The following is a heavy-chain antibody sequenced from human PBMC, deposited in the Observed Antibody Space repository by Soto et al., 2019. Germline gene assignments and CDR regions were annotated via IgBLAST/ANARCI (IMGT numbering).Heavy chain of an antibody. CDR2: ISVDKGNT. CDR1: GYSFTSHG. D-gene: IGHD2-15*01. V-gene: IGHV1-18*01. J-gene: IGHJ2*01. Sequence: ASVKVSCKASGYSFTSHGISWVRQAPGQGLEWMGWISVDKGNTNYAQKLQGRVTMTRDNSENTLYVQIDSLRVEDTAVYFCAKDRSRYCSGGSCYSVRYFDLWGRGTLVTVSS. CDR3: AKDRSRYCSGGSCYSVRYFDL.